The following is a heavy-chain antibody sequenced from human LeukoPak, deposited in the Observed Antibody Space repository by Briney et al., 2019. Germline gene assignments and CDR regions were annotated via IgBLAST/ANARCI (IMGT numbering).Heavy chain of an antibody. J-gene: IGHJ5*02. V-gene: IGHV1-69*13. D-gene: IGHD2-2*01. CDR1: GGTFSSYA. Sequence: GASVKVSCKASGGTFSSYAISWVRQAPGQGLEWMGGIIPIFGTANYAQKFQGRVTITADESTSTAYMELSSLRSEDTAVYYCARVGAVVPAAINWFDPWGQGTLVTVSS. CDR2: IIPIFGTA. CDR3: ARVGAVVPAAINWFDP.